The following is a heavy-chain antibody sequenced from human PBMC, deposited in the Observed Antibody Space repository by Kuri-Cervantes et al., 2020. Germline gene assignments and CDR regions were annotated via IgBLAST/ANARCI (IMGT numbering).Heavy chain of an antibody. CDR1: GFTFSSYS. CDR3: ARDPETGTEPYYGMDV. D-gene: IGHD1-7*01. V-gene: IGHV3-48*02. J-gene: IGHJ6*02. CDR2: ISSSSSTI. Sequence: GESLKISCAASGFTFSSYSMNWVRQAPGKGLEWVSYISSSSSTIYYADSVKGRFTISRDSAKNSLYLQMNSLRDEDTAVYYCARDPETGTEPYYGMDVWGQGTTVTVSS.